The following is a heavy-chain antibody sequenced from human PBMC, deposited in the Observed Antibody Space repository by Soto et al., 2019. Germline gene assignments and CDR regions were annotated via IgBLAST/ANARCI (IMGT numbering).Heavy chain of an antibody. J-gene: IGHJ4*02. CDR3: TRGPRATSAGTSAH. Sequence: GGSLRLSCAGSGFTFNIYWMHWVRQVPGKGPVWVARIYNDGTYADYADSVKGRFTISRDNAKDTLYLQMNDLRAEDSALYHCTRGPRATSAGTSAHWGQGTLVTVSS. V-gene: IGHV3-74*01. D-gene: IGHD6-13*01. CDR2: IYNDGTYA. CDR1: GFTFNIYW.